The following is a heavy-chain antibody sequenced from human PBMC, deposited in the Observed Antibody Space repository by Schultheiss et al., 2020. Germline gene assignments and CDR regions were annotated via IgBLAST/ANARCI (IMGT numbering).Heavy chain of an antibody. D-gene: IGHD3-22*01. CDR1: GYTFTGYY. J-gene: IGHJ4*02. V-gene: IGHV1-2*02. Sequence: ASVKVSCKASGYTFTGYYMHWVRQAPGQGLEWMGWINCNSGGTKYAQNFQGRVTMTRDTSITTAYMELSRLTSDDTAVYYCARGFYYYDSSGYYTFDYWGQGALVTVSS. CDR3: ARGFYYYDSSGYYTFDY. CDR2: INCNSGGT.